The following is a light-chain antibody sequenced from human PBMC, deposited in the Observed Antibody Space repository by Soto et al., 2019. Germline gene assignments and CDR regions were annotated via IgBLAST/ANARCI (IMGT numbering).Light chain of an antibody. Sequence: QSARTQPASVSGSPGQSITISCTGTSSDIGRYNYVSWFQQHPGKVPKLVIFEVNYRPSGVSDRFSGSKSGNTASLTITGLQAEDEADYYCTSCITANTRCVFGSGTKVTVL. CDR3: TSCITANTRCV. V-gene: IGLV2-14*01. CDR2: EVN. CDR1: SSDIGRYNY. J-gene: IGLJ1*01.